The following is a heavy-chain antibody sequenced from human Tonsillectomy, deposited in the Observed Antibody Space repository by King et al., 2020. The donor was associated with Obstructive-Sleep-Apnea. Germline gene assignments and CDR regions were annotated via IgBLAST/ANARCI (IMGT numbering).Heavy chain of an antibody. CDR1: GYTFTSYA. Sequence: QLVQSGAEVKKPGASVKVSCKASGYTFTSYAMHWVCQAPGQRLEWMGWINAGNGNTKYSQKFQGRVTLTRDTSASTAYMELSSMRPEDTAVYYCARESSGGTIFGVVSAFDIWGQGTMVTVSS. CDR2: INAGNGNT. J-gene: IGHJ3*02. V-gene: IGHV1-3*01. D-gene: IGHD3-3*01. CDR3: ARESSGGTIFGVVSAFDI.